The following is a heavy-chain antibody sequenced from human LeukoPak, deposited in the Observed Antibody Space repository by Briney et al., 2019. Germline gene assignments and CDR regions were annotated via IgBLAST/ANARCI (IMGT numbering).Heavy chain of an antibody. CDR2: INPNSGGT. D-gene: IGHD5-24*01. Sequence: ASVKVPCKASGYTFTGYYMHWVRQAPGQGLEWRGWINPNSGGTNYAQKFQGRVTMTRDTSISTAYMELSRLRSDDTAVYYCARGGMATIERPFDYWGQATLVTVSS. J-gene: IGHJ4*02. V-gene: IGHV1-2*02. CDR3: ARGGMATIERPFDY. CDR1: GYTFTGYY.